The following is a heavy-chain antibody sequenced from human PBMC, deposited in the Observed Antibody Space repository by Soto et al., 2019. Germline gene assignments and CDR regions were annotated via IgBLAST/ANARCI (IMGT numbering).Heavy chain of an antibody. D-gene: IGHD3-22*01. V-gene: IGHV1-69*01. CDR2: IIPIFGTP. Sequence: QVQLVQSGAEEKKPGSSVKVSCKASGGTFSSYAISWVRQAPGQGLEWMGGIIPIFGTPNYAQKFQGRVTITADESTSTAYMELSSLRSEDTAVYYCARGVWYYDSSGYPYYFDYWGQGTLVTVSS. CDR3: ARGVWYYDSSGYPYYFDY. CDR1: GGTFSSYA. J-gene: IGHJ4*02.